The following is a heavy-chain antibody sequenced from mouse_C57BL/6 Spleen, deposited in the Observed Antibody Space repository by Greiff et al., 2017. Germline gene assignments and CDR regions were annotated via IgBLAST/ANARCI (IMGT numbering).Heavy chain of an antibody. CDR3: ARGDGSSFYFDY. Sequence: DVMLVESGGGLVKPGGSLKLSCAASGFTFSDYGMHWVRQAPEKGLEWVAYISSGSSTIYYADTVKGRFTISRDNAKNTLFLQMTSLRSEDTAMYYCARGDGSSFYFDYWGQGTTLTVSS. CDR1: GFTFSDYG. V-gene: IGHV5-17*01. J-gene: IGHJ2*01. CDR2: ISSGSSTI. D-gene: IGHD1-1*01.